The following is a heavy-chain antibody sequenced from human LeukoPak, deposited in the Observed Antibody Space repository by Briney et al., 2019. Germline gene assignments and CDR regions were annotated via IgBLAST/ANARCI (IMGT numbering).Heavy chain of an antibody. CDR3: ARDYYGDDV. J-gene: IGHJ4*02. V-gene: IGHV3-48*03. CDR1: GFIFSDHE. CDR2: ISMNGDVQ. D-gene: IGHD3-10*01. Sequence: GGSLRLSCPAAGFIFSDHEMTWVRQAPGKGLEWISYISMNGDVQLYSDSVKGRFTISRDDSENSLYLQMNSLRAEDTAVYFCARDYYGDDVWGQEALDSVSS.